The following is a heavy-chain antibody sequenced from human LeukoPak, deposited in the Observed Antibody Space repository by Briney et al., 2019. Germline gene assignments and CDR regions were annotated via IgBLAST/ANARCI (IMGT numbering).Heavy chain of an antibody. V-gene: IGHV3-66*01. J-gene: IGHJ4*02. CDR2: IYSGGST. Sequence: PGGFLRLSCAPSGFTLSSNYTSWVRHAPGKGLEWVSVIYSGGSTYYADSVKGRFTISRDNSKNTLYLQMNSLRAEDTAVYYCARERGHSSGWYDYWGQGTLVTVSS. CDR1: GFTLSSNY. D-gene: IGHD6-19*01. CDR3: ARERGHSSGWYDY.